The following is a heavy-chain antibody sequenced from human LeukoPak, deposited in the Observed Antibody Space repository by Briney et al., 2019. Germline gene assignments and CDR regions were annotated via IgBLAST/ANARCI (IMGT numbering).Heavy chain of an antibody. CDR2: INPSDGST. Sequence: ASVKVSCKASGHIFISYYIHWVRQAPGQGLEWMGVINPSDGSTNYAQKFQGRVTTTRDTSATTVYLDLSGLTFEDTAVYYCASDVAREFDHWGQGTLVTVSS. D-gene: IGHD5-24*01. CDR1: GHIFISYY. J-gene: IGHJ4*02. V-gene: IGHV1-46*01. CDR3: ASDVAREFDH.